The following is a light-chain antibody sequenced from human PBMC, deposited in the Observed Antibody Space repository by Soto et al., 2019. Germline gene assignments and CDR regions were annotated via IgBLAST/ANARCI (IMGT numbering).Light chain of an antibody. J-gene: IGLJ1*01. CDR2: DVS. CDR3: SSYTSSSTLVV. V-gene: IGLV2-14*01. CDR1: SSDVGGYNY. Sequence: QPVRTQPASGSRAPGQSSTISCAGTSSDVGGYNYVSWYQQHPGKAPKLMIYDVSNRPSGVSNRFSGSKSGNTASLTISGFQAEDEADYYCSSYTSSSTLVVFGTGTKVTVL.